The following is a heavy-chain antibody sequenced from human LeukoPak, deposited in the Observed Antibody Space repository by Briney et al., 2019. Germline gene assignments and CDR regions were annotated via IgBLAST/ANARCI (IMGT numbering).Heavy chain of an antibody. CDR1: GYTFTGHF. J-gene: IGHJ4*02. V-gene: IGHV1-2*02. CDR3: AREYSRYSGTYYDY. Sequence: ASAKVSCKTSGYTFTGHFIHWVRQAPGQGLEWMGWSNPNSGDTNYAQKFQGRVTMTRDTSISTAYMDLSRVRSDDTAVYYCAREYSRYSGTYYDYWGQGTLVTVSS. CDR2: SNPNSGDT. D-gene: IGHD5-12*01.